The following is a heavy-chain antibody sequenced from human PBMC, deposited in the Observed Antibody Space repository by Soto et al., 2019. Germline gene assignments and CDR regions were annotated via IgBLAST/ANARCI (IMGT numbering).Heavy chain of an antibody. Sequence: GASVKASCKASGYTFTSYDINWVRQATGQGLEWMGWMNPNCGNTGYAQKFQGRVTMTRNTSISTAYMELSSLRSEDTAVYYCARAQHFWSGYEGVFDPWGQGTLVTVSS. J-gene: IGHJ5*02. CDR1: GYTFTSYD. D-gene: IGHD3-3*02. CDR3: ARAQHFWSGYEGVFDP. CDR2: MNPNCGNT. V-gene: IGHV1-8*01.